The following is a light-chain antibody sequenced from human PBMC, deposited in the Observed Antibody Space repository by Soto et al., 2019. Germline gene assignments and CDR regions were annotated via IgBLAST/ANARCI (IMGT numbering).Light chain of an antibody. CDR3: QQRSNWPLT. CDR1: QSVSSY. CDR2: DAS. J-gene: IGKJ4*02. V-gene: IGKV3-11*01. Sequence: EIVLTQSPAPLSLSPGERATLSCRASQSVSSYLAWYQQKPGQAPRLLIYDASNRATAIPARFSGSGSGTDFTRTISSLEPEDFAVYYCQQRSNWPLTFGGGTKVEIK.